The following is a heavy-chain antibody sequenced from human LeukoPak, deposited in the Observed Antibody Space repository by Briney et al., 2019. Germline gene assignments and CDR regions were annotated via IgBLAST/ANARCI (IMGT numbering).Heavy chain of an antibody. CDR3: ARRYSNYFFYY. V-gene: IGHV4-38-2*01. J-gene: IGHJ4*02. Sequence: SETLSLTCGVSGYSITNGYYWAWIRQPPGKGLEWIGNIYYSGNTYYNPSLKSRVTISVDTSKNQFSLMVSSVTAADTAVYYCARRYSNYFFYYWGQGTLVTVSS. CDR2: IYYSGNT. D-gene: IGHD4-11*01. CDR1: GYSITNGYY.